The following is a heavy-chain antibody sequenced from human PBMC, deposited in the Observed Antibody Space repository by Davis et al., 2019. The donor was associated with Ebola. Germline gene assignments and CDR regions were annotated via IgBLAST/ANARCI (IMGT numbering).Heavy chain of an antibody. CDR2: VSAYNGNT. J-gene: IGHJ5*02. V-gene: IGHV1-18*01. CDR3: ARMWTGTTYWFDP. Sequence: ASVKVSCKASGGTFSSYGISWVRQAPGQGLEWMGWVSAYNGNTNYAQKLQGRVTMTTDTSTSTAYMELRSLRSDDTAVYYCARMWTGTTYWFDPWGQGTLVTVSS. D-gene: IGHD1-7*01. CDR1: GGTFSSYG.